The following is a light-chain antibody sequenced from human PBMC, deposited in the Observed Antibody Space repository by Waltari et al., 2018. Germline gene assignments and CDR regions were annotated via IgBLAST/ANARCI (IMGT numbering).Light chain of an antibody. CDR2: DVN. J-gene: IGLJ3*02. CDR3: SSYTTSVTRV. CDR1: GSDVGRYDC. V-gene: IGLV2-14*01. Sequence: QSALTQPASVSGSPGQSITISCTGTGSDVGRYDCVSWYQQYPGKAPKLMIYDVNKRPSEISTRFSGSKSGNTASLTISGLQAEDEADYYCSSYTTSVTRVFGGGTKLTVL.